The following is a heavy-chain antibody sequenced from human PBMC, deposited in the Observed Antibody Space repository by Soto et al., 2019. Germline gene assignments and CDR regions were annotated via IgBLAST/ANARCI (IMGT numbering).Heavy chain of an antibody. CDR3: ANKTTAGHVGCLGL. Sequence: QVQLVQSGTEVKKPGASVKLSCKASGYTFTNYALHWVRQAPGQRLEWMGFINPDNGYTTYSHNFQGRVTISRDTSARTAYLELSSLKSEDTAVYYFANKTTAGHVGCLGLWGQGTQVTVSS. CDR2: INPDNGYT. CDR1: GYTFTNYA. J-gene: IGHJ4*02. D-gene: IGHD2-21*02. V-gene: IGHV1-3*01.